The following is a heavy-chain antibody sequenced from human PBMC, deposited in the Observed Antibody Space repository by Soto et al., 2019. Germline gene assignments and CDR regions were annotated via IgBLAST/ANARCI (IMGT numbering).Heavy chain of an antibody. CDR2: IIPILGIA. CDR3: ARDLTLRGGGAFEI. J-gene: IGHJ3*02. V-gene: IGHV1-69*04. CDR1: GYTFTSYG. D-gene: IGHD2-15*01. Sequence: ASVKVSCKASGYTFTSYGITWVRQAPGQGLEWMGRIIPILGIANYAQKFQGRVTITADKSTSTAYMELSSLRAEDTAVYYCARDLTLRGGGAFEIWGKGTMVTVS.